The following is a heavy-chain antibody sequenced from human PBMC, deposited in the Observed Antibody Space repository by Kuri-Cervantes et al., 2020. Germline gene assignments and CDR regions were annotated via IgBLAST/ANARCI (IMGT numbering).Heavy chain of an antibody. CDR3: ANLITMIVVVRWFDHDAFDI. D-gene: IGHD3-22*01. J-gene: IGHJ3*02. V-gene: IGHV4-61*08. CDR1: GGSISSGDYY. Sequence: SETLSLTCTVSGGSISSGDYYWSWIRQPPGKGLEWIGYIYYSGSTNYNPSLKSRVTISVDTSKNQFSLKLSSVTAADTAVYYCANLITMIVVVRWFDHDAFDIWGQGTMVTVSS. CDR2: IYYSGST.